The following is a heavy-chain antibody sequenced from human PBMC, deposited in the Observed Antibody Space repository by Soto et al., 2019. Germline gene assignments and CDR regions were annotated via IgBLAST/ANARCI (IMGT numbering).Heavy chain of an antibody. CDR1: GLTFSNYA. Sequence: EVPLLESGGGLVQPGGSLRLSCEVSGLTFSNYAMNWVRQAPGKGLEWVSSISGSGAGTYYADSVKGRFTISRDNAKNTLYLQMNSLRAEDTAVYYCAKDGHSGYDYFDYWGQGTLVTVSS. CDR3: AKDGHSGYDYFDY. D-gene: IGHD5-12*01. V-gene: IGHV3-23*01. CDR2: ISGSGAGT. J-gene: IGHJ4*02.